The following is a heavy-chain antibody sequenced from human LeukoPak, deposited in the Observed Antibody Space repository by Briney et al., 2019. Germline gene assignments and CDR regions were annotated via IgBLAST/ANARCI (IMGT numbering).Heavy chain of an antibody. CDR3: ARYDGGSGPFDY. CDR2: ITNSGGGT. CDR1: GFTFSGYA. V-gene: IGHV3-64*01. Sequence: GGSLRLSCAASGFTFSGYAMHWVRQAPGKGLEYVSAITNSGGGTYYANSVKGRFTISRDNSKNTLYLQMNSLRAEDTAVYYCARYDGGSGPFDYWGQGTLVTVSS. J-gene: IGHJ4*02. D-gene: IGHD3-10*01.